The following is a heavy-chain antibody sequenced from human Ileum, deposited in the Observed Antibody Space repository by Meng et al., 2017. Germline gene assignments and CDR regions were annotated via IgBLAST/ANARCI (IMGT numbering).Heavy chain of an antibody. V-gene: IGHV3-7*01. CDR1: GFTFSKYW. D-gene: IGHD5-18*01. CDR3: ARDDGIRTVDY. CDR2: LHPDGSED. Sequence: GESVKISCAASGFTFSKYWMSWVRQAPGKRLEWVANLHPDGSEDYYVDSVRGRFTTSRDNAKSSLYLQMNSLRAEDTAVYYCARDDGIRTVDYWGQGTLVTVSS. J-gene: IGHJ4*02.